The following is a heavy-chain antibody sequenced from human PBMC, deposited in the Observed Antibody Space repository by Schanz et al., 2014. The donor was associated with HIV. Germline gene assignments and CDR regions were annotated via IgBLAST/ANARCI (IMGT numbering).Heavy chain of an antibody. D-gene: IGHD4-17*01. Sequence: EVQLLESGGGLVQPGGSLRLSCAASGFTFSSYAMSWVRQAPGKGLEWVSVISGSGGSTYYADSVKGRFTISRDNSKNTLYLQMNSLRAEDTAIYFCAKETGDRGRAFEIWGQGTMVTVSS. CDR3: AKETGDRGRAFEI. V-gene: IGHV3-23*01. CDR1: GFTFSSYA. J-gene: IGHJ3*02. CDR2: ISGSGGST.